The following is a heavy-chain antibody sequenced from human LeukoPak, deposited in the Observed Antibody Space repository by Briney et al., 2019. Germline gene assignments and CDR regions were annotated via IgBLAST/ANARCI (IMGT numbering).Heavy chain of an antibody. CDR1: GYIFNGYY. V-gene: IGHV1-2*02. CDR2: INPNTGETNH. D-gene: IGHD3-10*01. J-gene: IGHJ4*02. Sequence: ASVKVSCKASGYIFNGYYVHWVRQAPGQGLEWMGWINPNTGETNHNHAQKFQGRATMTIDTSVNTAYMDLFSLRSDDTAVYYCATRSGSYIQLDSWGQGTLVTVSS. CDR3: ATRSGSYIQLDS.